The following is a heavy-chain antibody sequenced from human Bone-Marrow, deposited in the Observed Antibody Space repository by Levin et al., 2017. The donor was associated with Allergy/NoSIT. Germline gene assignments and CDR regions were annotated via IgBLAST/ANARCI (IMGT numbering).Heavy chain of an antibody. CDR2: IKGKTDGGTT. CDR3: TTRSH. V-gene: IGHV3-15*01. CDR1: GFTFGNAW. J-gene: IGHJ1*01. Sequence: GGSLRLSCVASGFTFGNAWMNWVRQAPGKGLQWVGRIKGKTDGGTTDYAAPVKGRFTISRDDSKKTLYLQMNSLKTEDTAIYYCTTRSHWGQGTLVAASS.